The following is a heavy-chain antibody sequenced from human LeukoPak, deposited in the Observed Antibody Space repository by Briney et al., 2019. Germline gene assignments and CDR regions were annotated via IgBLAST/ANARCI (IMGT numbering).Heavy chain of an antibody. Sequence: GGSLRLSCAASRFTFSSSAMNWVRQAPGKGLEWVSAISGSGGNTYYADSVKGRFTISRDNSKNTLYLQMNSLRADDTAVYYCAKTQGTWYFDAFDIWGQGTMVTVSS. CDR3: AKTQGTWYFDAFDI. CDR1: RFTFSSSA. D-gene: IGHD6-13*01. V-gene: IGHV3-23*01. CDR2: ISGSGGNT. J-gene: IGHJ3*02.